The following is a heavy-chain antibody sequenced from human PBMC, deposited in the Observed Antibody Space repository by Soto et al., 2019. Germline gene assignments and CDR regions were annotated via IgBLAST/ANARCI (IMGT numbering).Heavy chain of an antibody. J-gene: IGHJ5*02. D-gene: IGHD6-19*01. CDR1: GGSFSGYY. CDR2: INHSGST. Sequence: LPETLSLTCAVYGGSFSGYYWSWIRQPPGKGLEWIGEINHSGSTNYNPSPKSRVTISVDTSKNQFSLKLSSVTAADTAVYYCARGSPALLGSSGWYVWFDPWGQGTLVTV. CDR3: ARGSPALLGSSGWYVWFDP. V-gene: IGHV4-34*01.